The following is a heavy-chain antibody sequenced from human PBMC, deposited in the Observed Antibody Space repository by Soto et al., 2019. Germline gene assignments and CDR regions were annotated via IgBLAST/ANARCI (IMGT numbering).Heavy chain of an antibody. Sequence: PGGSLRLSCAASGFTFDDYAMHWVRQAPGKGLEWVSGISWNSGSIGYADSVKGRFTISRDNAKNSLYLQMNSLRAEDTALYYCAKGIRFLEWLVDYWGQGTLVTVSS. CDR3: AKGIRFLEWLVDY. D-gene: IGHD3-3*01. CDR1: GFTFDDYA. V-gene: IGHV3-9*01. CDR2: ISWNSGSI. J-gene: IGHJ4*02.